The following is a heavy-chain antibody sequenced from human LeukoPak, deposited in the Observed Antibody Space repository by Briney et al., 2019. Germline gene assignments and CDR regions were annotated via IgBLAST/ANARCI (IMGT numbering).Heavy chain of an antibody. CDR3: ARDYGGNSNSMGAFDI. D-gene: IGHD4-23*01. V-gene: IGHV4-39*07. CDR1: GGSISSSSYY. Sequence: SETLSLTCTVSGGSISSSSYYWGWIRQPPGKGLEWIGSIYYSGSTYYNPSLKSRVTISVDTSKNQFSLKLSSVTAADTAVYYCARDYGGNSNSMGAFDIWGQGTMVTVSS. J-gene: IGHJ3*02. CDR2: IYYSGST.